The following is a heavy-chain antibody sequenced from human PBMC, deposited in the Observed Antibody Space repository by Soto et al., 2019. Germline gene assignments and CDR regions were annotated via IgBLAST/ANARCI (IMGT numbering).Heavy chain of an antibody. CDR3: SKGRLSFDF. CDR2: VSANADGT. V-gene: IGHV3-23*01. CDR1: GFIFRNYA. Sequence: GSLRLSCAASGFIFRNYAMNWVRQAPGKGLEWVSFVSANADGTFYADSVKGRFSISRDNSKNTLYLQMNKLRADDTAIYYCSKGRLSFDFWGQGTLVTVSS. J-gene: IGHJ4*02.